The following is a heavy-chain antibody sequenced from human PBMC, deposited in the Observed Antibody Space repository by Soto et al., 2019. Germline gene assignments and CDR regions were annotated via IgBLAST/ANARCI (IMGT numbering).Heavy chain of an antibody. J-gene: IGHJ4*02. CDR2: IYYSGST. D-gene: IGHD3-10*01. CDR1: GGSISSSSYY. V-gene: IGHV4-39*01. Sequence: SETLSLTCTVSGGSISSSSYYWGWIRQPPGKGLEWIGSIYYSGSTYYNPSLKSRVTISVDTSKNQFSLKLSSVTAADTAVYYCARVLLWFGEFVSWGQGTLVTVSS. CDR3: ARVLLWFGEFVS.